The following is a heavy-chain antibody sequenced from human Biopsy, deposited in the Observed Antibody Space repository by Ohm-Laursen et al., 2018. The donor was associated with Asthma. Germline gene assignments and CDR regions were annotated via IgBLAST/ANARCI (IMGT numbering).Heavy chain of an antibody. Sequence: VSVKVSCKASGYPFIGYHIHWMRQAPGQGLEWMGRINPNSGATNYAQKFQGRVTMTRDTSISTAYMELRSLRSDDTAAYYCARDGPVGAPSDYWGQGTLVTVSS. CDR3: ARDGPVGAPSDY. V-gene: IGHV1-2*06. D-gene: IGHD1-26*01. CDR2: INPNSGAT. CDR1: GYPFIGYH. J-gene: IGHJ4*02.